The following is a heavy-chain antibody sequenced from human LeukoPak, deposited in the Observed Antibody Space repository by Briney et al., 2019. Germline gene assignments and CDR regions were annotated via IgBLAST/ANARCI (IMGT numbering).Heavy chain of an antibody. CDR1: GGSFSAYY. CDR2: INHSGST. V-gene: IGHV4-34*01. D-gene: IGHD2-15*01. CDR3: ARGSCSGGSCYLYNYYHYMDV. Sequence: PSETLSLTCAVYGGSFSAYYWSWIRQPPGKGLEWMGEINHSGSTNYNPSLKSRATISVDTSKKQFSLKLSSLTAADTAVYYCARGSCSGGSCYLYNYYHYMDVWGKGTPVTVSS. J-gene: IGHJ6*03.